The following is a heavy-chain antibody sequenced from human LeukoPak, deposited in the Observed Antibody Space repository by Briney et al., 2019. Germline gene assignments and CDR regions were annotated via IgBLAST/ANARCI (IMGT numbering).Heavy chain of an antibody. CDR2: IYSGGST. CDR1: GFTVSSNY. D-gene: IGHD1-26*01. Sequence: GGSLRLSCAASGFTVSSNYMSWVRRAPGKGLEWVSVIYSGGSTYYADSVKGRFTISRDISKNTLYLQMNSLRAEDTAVYYCARETYSGSYYFDYWGQGTLVTVSS. J-gene: IGHJ4*02. CDR3: ARETYSGSYYFDY. V-gene: IGHV3-53*01.